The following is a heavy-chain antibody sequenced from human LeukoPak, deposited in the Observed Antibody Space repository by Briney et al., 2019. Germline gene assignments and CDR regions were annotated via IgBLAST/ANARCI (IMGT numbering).Heavy chain of an antibody. J-gene: IGHJ4*02. V-gene: IGHV3-7*01. D-gene: IGHD3-22*01. CDR1: GFTFSSYW. CDR2: IKQDGSEK. Sequence: GGSLRLSCAASGFTFSSYWMSWVRQAPGKGLEWVANIKQDGSEKYYVDSVKGRFTISRDNAKNSLYLQMNSLRAEDTAAYYCARDSYYDSRAFDYWGQGTLVTVSS. CDR3: ARDSYYDSRAFDY.